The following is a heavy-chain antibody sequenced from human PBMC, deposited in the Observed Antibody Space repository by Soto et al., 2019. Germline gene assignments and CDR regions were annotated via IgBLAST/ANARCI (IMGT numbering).Heavy chain of an antibody. V-gene: IGHV3-48*02. D-gene: IGHD3-16*01. J-gene: IGHJ6*02. CDR3: ARDGQAIVAYLYDYYYYGMDV. CDR1: GFTFSSYS. Sequence: EVQLVESGGGLVQPGGSLRLSCAASGFTFSSYSMNWVRQAPGKGLEWVSYISSSSSTIYYADSVKGRFTISRDNAKNSLYLQMNSLRDEDTAVYYCARDGQAIVAYLYDYYYYGMDVWGQGTTVTVSS. CDR2: ISSSSSTI.